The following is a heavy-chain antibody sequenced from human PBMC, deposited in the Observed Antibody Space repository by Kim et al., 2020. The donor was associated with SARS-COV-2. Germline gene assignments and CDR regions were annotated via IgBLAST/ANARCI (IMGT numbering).Heavy chain of an antibody. D-gene: IGHD3-16*01. V-gene: IGHV3-7*03. CDR2: IKEDGSEK. CDR3: VGGNSFDY. J-gene: IGHJ4*02. CDR1: EFTFSNYW. Sequence: GGSLRLSCEVSEFTFSNYWMSWVRQAPGKGLEWVANIKEDGSEKHYVDSVKGRFTISRDNAKKSLYLQMNSLRAEDTAVYYCVGGNSFDYWGQGTLVTVSS.